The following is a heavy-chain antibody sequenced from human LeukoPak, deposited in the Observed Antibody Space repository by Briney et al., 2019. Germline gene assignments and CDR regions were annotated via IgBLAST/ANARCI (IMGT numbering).Heavy chain of an antibody. V-gene: IGHV3-48*03. J-gene: IGHJ4*02. CDR1: RLTFSGFE. D-gene: IGHD5-24*01. Sequence: PGGSLRLSCVGSRLTFSGFEMNWVRQAPGMGLEWVSYIKDDGSLKTYADSVKGRFTISRDNAKNSLHLQMNSLRVEDTAIYYCARRFRDWGQGTLVTVSS. CDR3: ARRFRD. CDR2: IKDDGSLK.